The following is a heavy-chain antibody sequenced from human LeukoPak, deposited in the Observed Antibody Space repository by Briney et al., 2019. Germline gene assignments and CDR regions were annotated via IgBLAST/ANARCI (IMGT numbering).Heavy chain of an antibody. CDR3: AKLHDFWSGYDDY. Sequence: PGGSLRLSCAASGFTISNTWMSWVRQAPGKGLEWVGRIKRKTDGGTTDYTAPVKGRFTISRDDSENTLYLQMNSLRAEDTAVYYCAKLHDFWSGYDDYWGQGTLVTVSS. J-gene: IGHJ4*02. V-gene: IGHV3-15*01. D-gene: IGHD3-3*01. CDR1: GFTISNTW. CDR2: IKRKTDGGTT.